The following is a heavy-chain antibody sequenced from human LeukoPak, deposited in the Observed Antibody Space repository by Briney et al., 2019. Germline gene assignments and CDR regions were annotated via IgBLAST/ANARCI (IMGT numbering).Heavy chain of an antibody. V-gene: IGHV3-30-3*01. Sequence: GGSLRLSCAASGFTFSSYAMHWVRQAPGKGLEWVAVISYDGSNKYYADSVKGRFTISRDNSKNTLYLQMNSLRAEDTAVYYCARGPLIAAAGTWWGQGTLVTVSS. J-gene: IGHJ4*02. CDR3: ARGPLIAAAGTW. CDR1: GFTFSSYA. CDR2: ISYDGSNK. D-gene: IGHD6-13*01.